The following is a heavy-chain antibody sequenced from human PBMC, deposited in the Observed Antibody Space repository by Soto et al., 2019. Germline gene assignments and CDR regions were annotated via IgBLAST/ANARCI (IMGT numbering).Heavy chain of an antibody. CDR3: ATDTLHKPDYYDSSGYYY. CDR2: ISAYNGNT. D-gene: IGHD3-22*01. Sequence: ASVKVSCKASGYTFASYGISWVRQAPGQGLEWMGWISAYNGNTNYAQKLQGRVTMTTDTSTSTAYMELRSLRSDDTAVYYCATDTLHKPDYYDSSGYYYWGKGTLVTVSS. J-gene: IGHJ4*02. CDR1: GYTFASYG. V-gene: IGHV1-18*01.